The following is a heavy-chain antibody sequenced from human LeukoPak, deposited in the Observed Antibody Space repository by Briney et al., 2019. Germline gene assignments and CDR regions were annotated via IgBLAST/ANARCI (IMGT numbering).Heavy chain of an antibody. CDR1: GYTFTGYG. V-gene: IGHV1-18*01. Sequence: AAVKLPCKASGYTFTGYGISGVRQAPGPGLEVMGWITAYNRYTNYAQKLQDRVTMTTDTSTSTAYMELRSLRSDDTAVYYCARGGIIDGDAFDIWGQGTMVTVPS. CDR2: ITAYNRYT. CDR3: ARGGIIDGDAFDI. D-gene: IGHD3-10*01. J-gene: IGHJ3*02.